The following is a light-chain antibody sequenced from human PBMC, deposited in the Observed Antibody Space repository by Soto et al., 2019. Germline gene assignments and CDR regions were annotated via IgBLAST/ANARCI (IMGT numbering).Light chain of an antibody. CDR2: DVS. CDR3: SSFADSSVRDYV. CDR1: SSDIGAYDY. Sequence: HSVLTQPASVSGSPVQSITIACTGTSSDIGAYDYVSWYQQHPGGVPKLLIYDVSSRPSGVSSRFSGSKSGNTASLTISGLQADDEADYYCSSFADSSVRDYVFGGGTKLTVL. J-gene: IGLJ1*01. V-gene: IGLV2-14*03.